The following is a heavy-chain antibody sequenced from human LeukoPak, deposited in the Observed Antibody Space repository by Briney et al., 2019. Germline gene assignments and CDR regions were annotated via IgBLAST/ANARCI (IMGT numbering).Heavy chain of an antibody. V-gene: IGHV3-48*04. D-gene: IGHD3-16*01. CDR2: ISDSSSTI. CDR3: PSGAEGGNY. J-gene: IGHJ4*02. Sequence: GGSLRLSCAASGFTFSTYSMNWVRQAPGKWLEWISYISDSSSTIYYADSVKGRFTISRENAKNSLYLQMNDLRAGDTAVYYCPSGAEGGNYWGQGALVTVSS. CDR1: GFTFSTYS.